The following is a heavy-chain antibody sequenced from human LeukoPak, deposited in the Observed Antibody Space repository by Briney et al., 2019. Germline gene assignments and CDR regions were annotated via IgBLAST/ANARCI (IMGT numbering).Heavy chain of an antibody. V-gene: IGHV3-30-3*01. J-gene: IGHJ4*02. Sequence: GGSLRLSCAASGFTFSRYAMHWVRQAPGKGLEWVAVISYDGSNKYYADSVKGRFTISSDNSKNTLYLQMNSLRAEDTAVYYCARDGVVVVAATTKPLDYWGQGTLVTVSS. CDR2: ISYDGSNK. D-gene: IGHD2-15*01. CDR3: ARDGVVVVAATTKPLDY. CDR1: GFTFSRYA.